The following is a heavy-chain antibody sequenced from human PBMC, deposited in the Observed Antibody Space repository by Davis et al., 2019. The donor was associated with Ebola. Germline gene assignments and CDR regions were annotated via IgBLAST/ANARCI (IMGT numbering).Heavy chain of an antibody. Sequence: MPSETLSLTCAVYGGSFSGYYWTWIRQPPGKRPEWIGHVYHSGVTTYNPSLKNRVTISVNTSNNQFSLVLTSVTAADTGVYYCARAAVRNWLDTWGQGTLVTVSS. CDR1: GGSFSGYY. CDR2: VYHSGVT. J-gene: IGHJ5*02. D-gene: IGHD6-13*01. V-gene: IGHV4-59*01. CDR3: ARAAVRNWLDT.